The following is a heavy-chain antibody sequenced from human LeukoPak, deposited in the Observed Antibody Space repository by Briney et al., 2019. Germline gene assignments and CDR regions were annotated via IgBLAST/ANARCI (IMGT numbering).Heavy chain of an antibody. J-gene: IGHJ4*02. CDR3: TRVRGYGSGSYYKPPPYYFDY. CDR2: ISAYNGNT. V-gene: IGHV1-18*01. D-gene: IGHD3-10*01. Sequence: ASVKVSCKASGYTFTSYGISWVRQAPGQGLEWMGWISAYNGNTNYAQKLQGRVTMTTDTSTSTAYMELSSLRSEDTAVYYCTRVRGYGSGSYYKPPPYYFDYWGQGTLVTVSS. CDR1: GYTFTSYG.